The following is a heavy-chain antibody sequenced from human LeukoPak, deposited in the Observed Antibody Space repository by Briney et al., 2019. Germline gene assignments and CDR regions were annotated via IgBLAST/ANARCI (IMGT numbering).Heavy chain of an antibody. D-gene: IGHD1-26*01. CDR3: ARVYSGSYSEYFQH. Sequence: ASVKVSCKASGYTFTGYYMHWVRQAPGQGLEWMGWINPNSGGTNYAQKFQGRVTMTRDTSISTAYMELSRLRSDDTAVYYCARVYSGSYSEYFQHWGQGTLVTVSS. J-gene: IGHJ1*01. V-gene: IGHV1-2*02. CDR2: INPNSGGT. CDR1: GYTFTGYY.